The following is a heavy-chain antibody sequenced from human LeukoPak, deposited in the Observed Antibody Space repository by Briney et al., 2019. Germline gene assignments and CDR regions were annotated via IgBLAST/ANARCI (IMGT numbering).Heavy chain of an antibody. V-gene: IGHV3-30*18. CDR2: ISYDGSNK. Sequence: PGRSLRLSCAASGFTFSSYGMHWVRQAPGKGLEWVAVISYDGSNKYYADSVKGRFTISRDNSKNTLYLQMNSLRAEDTAVYYCAKEADYYYYGMDVWGKGTTVTVSS. J-gene: IGHJ6*04. CDR3: AKEADYYYYGMDV. CDR1: GFTFSSYG.